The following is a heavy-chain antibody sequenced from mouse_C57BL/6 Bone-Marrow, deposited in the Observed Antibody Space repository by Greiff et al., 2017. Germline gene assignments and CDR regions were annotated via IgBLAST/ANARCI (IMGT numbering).Heavy chain of an antibody. V-gene: IGHV2-2*01. Sequence: VKLMESGPGLVQPSQSLSISCTASGFSLTSYGVHWVRQSPGKGLEWLGVIWSGGSTDYNAAFISRLSISKDNSNSQVFFKMNSLQADDTAIYYCARGRLRRGDMDDWGQGTSVTVSS. CDR2: IWSGGST. CDR1: GFSLTSYG. CDR3: ARGRLRRGDMDD. J-gene: IGHJ4*01. D-gene: IGHD2-2*01.